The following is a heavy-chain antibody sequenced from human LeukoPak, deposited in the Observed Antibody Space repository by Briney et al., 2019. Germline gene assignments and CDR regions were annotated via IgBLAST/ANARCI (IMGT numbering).Heavy chain of an antibody. CDR2: IIPIFGTA. Sequence: GASVTVSCKASGGTFSSYAISWVRQAPGQGLEWMGGIIPIFGTANYAQKFQGRVTITADESTSTAYMELSSLRSEDTAVYYCARDRYDFWSGYYVGYYYYMDVWGKGTTVTVSS. D-gene: IGHD3-3*01. J-gene: IGHJ6*03. V-gene: IGHV1-69*13. CDR1: GGTFSSYA. CDR3: ARDRYDFWSGYYVGYYYYMDV.